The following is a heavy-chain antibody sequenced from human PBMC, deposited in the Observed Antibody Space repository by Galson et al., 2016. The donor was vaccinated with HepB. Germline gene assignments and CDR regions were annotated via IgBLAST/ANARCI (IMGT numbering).Heavy chain of an antibody. J-gene: IGHJ4*02. CDR2: ISYDGNNK. CDR1: GFTFSSYA. V-gene: IGHV3-30-3*01. D-gene: IGHD2-21*02. Sequence: SLRLSCAASGFTFSSYAMHWVRQAPGKGLEWVAVISYDGNNKHYADSVKGRFTISRDNSKNTLFLQMNSLRPEDTAVYYCARDLSTGKIVVVTALHYWGQGTLVTVSS. CDR3: ARDLSTGKIVVVTALHY.